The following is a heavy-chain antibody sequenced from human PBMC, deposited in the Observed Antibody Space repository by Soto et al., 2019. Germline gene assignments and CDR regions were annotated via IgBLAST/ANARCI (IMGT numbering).Heavy chain of an antibody. D-gene: IGHD3-9*01. V-gene: IGHV3-23*01. Sequence: GGSLRLSCVGSGFTFRSYTMSWVRQAPGKGLEWVSGISDSGTSASYADSVKGRFTISRDNSKNTLYLDLKGLRAEDTAMYYCAKDADVLRNFDWSYYFDAWGQGAPVTVSS. CDR1: GFTFRSYT. CDR3: AKDADVLRNFDWSYYFDA. J-gene: IGHJ5*02. CDR2: ISDSGTSA.